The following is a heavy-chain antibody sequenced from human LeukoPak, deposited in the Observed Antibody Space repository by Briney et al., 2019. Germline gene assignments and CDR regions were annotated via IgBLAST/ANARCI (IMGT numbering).Heavy chain of an antibody. CDR2: ISYDGSNE. J-gene: IGHJ4*02. Sequence: GGSLRLSCAASGFTFSNYGMHWIRQAPDKGLEWVAVISYDGSNEYYADSVKGRFAISRDTSKNTLYLQMNGLRAEDTALYYCARKFLTGRLIDYWGQGTLVTVSS. CDR1: GFTFSNYG. V-gene: IGHV3-30*03. D-gene: IGHD7-27*01. CDR3: ARKFLTGRLIDY.